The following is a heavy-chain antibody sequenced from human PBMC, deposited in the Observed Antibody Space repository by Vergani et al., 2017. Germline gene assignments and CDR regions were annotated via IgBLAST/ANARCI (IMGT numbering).Heavy chain of an antibody. CDR3: AREGYNNTWYRY. J-gene: IGHJ4*02. V-gene: IGHV3-30-3*01. CDR2: ISYDGSKK. D-gene: IGHD6-13*01. CDR1: GFSFSRHE. Sequence: QVQLVQSGGGVVQPGRSLRLSCADSGFSFSRHEMHWVRQAPGKGLEWVAIISYDGSKKYYTVSVKGRFSISRDNSKSTLFLQMNNLRTEDTAVYYCAREGYNNTWYRYWGQGTLVTVSS.